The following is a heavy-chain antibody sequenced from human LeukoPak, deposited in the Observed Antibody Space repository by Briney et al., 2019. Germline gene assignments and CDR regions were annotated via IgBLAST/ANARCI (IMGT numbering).Heavy chain of an antibody. V-gene: IGHV5-51*03. CDR1: GYSFTSYW. CDR2: IYPGDSDT. Sequence: GESLQISCKGSGYSFTSYWIGWVRQMPGKGLEWMGIIYPGDSDTRYSPSFQGQVTISADKSISTAYLQWSSLKASDTAMYYCARRYNGWGSYYNWFDSSGQGTLASFSS. J-gene: IGHJ5*01. CDR3: ARRYNGWGSYYNWFDS. D-gene: IGHD3-10*01.